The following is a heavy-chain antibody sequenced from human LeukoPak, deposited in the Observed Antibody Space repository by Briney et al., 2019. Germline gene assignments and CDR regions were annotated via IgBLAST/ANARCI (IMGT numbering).Heavy chain of an antibody. D-gene: IGHD1-26*01. Sequence: PETLSLTCSVSGASISGGTYYWGWIRQPPGKGLEWTGSIYYTGSTYDNPSLKSRVTISVDTSKNQFSLKLSSVTAADTAVYYCARRGGSGRAFDYWGQGTLVTVSS. CDR3: ARRGGSGRAFDY. CDR2: IYYTGST. V-gene: IGHV4-39*01. J-gene: IGHJ4*02. CDR1: GASISGGTYY.